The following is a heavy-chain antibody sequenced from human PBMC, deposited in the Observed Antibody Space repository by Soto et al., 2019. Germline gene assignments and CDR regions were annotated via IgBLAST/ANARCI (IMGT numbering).Heavy chain of an antibody. J-gene: IGHJ4*02. V-gene: IGHV3-21*01. Sequence: GGSLRLSCAASGFTFSSYSMNWVRQAPGKGLEWVSSISSSSSYIYYADSVKGRFTISRDNAKNSLYLQMNSLRAEDTAVYYCARTYNNVLRFLEWLLDYWGQGTRVTVSS. CDR2: ISSSSSYI. D-gene: IGHD3-3*01. CDR3: ARTYNNVLRFLEWLLDY. CDR1: GFTFSSYS.